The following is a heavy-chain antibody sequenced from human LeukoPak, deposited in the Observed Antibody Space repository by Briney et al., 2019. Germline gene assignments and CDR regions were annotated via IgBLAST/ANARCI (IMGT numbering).Heavy chain of an antibody. D-gene: IGHD7-27*01. V-gene: IGHV1-24*01. CDR3: ASPPNWASYYFDY. J-gene: IGHJ4*02. CDR2: FDPEDGET. CDR1: GYTLTELS. Sequence: ASVKVSCKVSGYTLTELSMHWVRQAPGKGLGWMGGFDPEDGETIYAQKFQGRVTMTEDTSTDTAYMELSSLRSEDTAVYYCASPPNWASYYFDYWGQGTLVTVSS.